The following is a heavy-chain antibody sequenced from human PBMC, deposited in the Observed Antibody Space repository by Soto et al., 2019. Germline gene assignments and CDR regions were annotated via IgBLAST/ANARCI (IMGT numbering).Heavy chain of an antibody. J-gene: IGHJ4*02. Sequence: QVQLVQSGAEVKKPGSSVKVSCKASGGTFSSYAISWVRQAPGQGLEWMGGIIPIFGTANYAQKFQGRVTLTADESTSTAYMALSSLRSEDTAVYYCARGGGFVGDTNLLNFDYWGQGTLVTFSS. CDR2: IIPIFGTA. D-gene: IGHD1-26*01. V-gene: IGHV1-69*01. CDR1: GGTFSSYA. CDR3: ARGGGFVGDTNLLNFDY.